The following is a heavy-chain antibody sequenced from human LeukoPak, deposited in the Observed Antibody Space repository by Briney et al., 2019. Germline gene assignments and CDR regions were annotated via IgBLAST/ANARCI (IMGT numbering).Heavy chain of an antibody. D-gene: IGHD3-22*01. CDR2: ISAYSGNT. J-gene: IGHJ6*03. Sequence: ASVKVSCKASGYTFTSYGSSWVRQAPGQGLEWMGWISAYSGNTIYAQKFQGRVTMTADTSTSTAYMELSRLRSDDTAVYYCARDGRIYYYDSSGYYSVSYMDVWGKGTTVTVSS. V-gene: IGHV1-18*01. CDR3: ARDGRIYYYDSSGYYSVSYMDV. CDR1: GYTFTSYG.